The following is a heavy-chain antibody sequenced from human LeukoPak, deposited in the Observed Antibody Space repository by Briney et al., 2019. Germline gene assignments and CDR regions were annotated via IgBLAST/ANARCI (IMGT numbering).Heavy chain of an antibody. CDR3: VKDITPYYFDY. J-gene: IGHJ4*02. CDR1: GFTFSSYA. CDR2: ISSNGGST. D-gene: IGHD3-3*01. Sequence: PGRSLRLSCSASGFTFSSYAMHWVRQTPGKGLEYVSAISSNGGSTYYADSVKGRFTISRDNSKNTLYLQMSSLRTEDTAVYYCVKDITPYYFDYWGQGTLVTVSS. V-gene: IGHV3-64D*06.